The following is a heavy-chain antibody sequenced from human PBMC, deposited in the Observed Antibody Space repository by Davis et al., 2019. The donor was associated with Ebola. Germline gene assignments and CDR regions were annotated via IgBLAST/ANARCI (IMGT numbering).Heavy chain of an antibody. J-gene: IGHJ6*01. CDR3: ENEVDV. CDR1: GGTFSSYA. Sequence: SVKVSCKASGGTFSSYAISWVRQAPGQGLEWMGGIIPIFGTTSYAQKFQGRLTMTRDTSTNTVYMELSGLRSDDTAVYYCENEVDVWGQGTTVTVS. V-gene: IGHV1-69*05. CDR2: IIPIFGTT.